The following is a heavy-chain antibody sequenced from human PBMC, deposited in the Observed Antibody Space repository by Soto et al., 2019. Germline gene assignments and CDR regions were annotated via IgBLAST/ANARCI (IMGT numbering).Heavy chain of an antibody. CDR1: GGSIRSNKW. Sequence: QVQLQESGPGLVKPSGTLSLTCGVSGGSIRSNKWCSWVRQPPGKGLEWIGEIYHSGSTNYNPSLKSRVTISVGKSKNQFCLKLNSVTAADTAVYYCARWGDWMQQVLWGQGTLVTVSS. J-gene: IGHJ4*02. D-gene: IGHD5-18*01. V-gene: IGHV4-4*02. CDR2: IYHSGST. CDR3: ARWGDWMQQVL.